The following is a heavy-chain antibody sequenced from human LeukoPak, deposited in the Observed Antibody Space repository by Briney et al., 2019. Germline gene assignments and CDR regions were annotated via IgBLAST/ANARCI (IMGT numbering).Heavy chain of an antibody. CDR1: GFTLSSHS. CDR2: ISSSSSYI. CDR3: ARDLYDSGAYSSPIDY. J-gene: IGHJ4*02. Sequence: GGSLRLSCAAYGFTLSSHSMNWVRQAPGKGLEWVSSISSSSSYIHSADSVRGRFTISRDNAKNSLYLQMNSLRAEDTAVYYCARDLYDSGAYSSPIDYWGQGTLVTVSS. D-gene: IGHD3-22*01. V-gene: IGHV3-21*01.